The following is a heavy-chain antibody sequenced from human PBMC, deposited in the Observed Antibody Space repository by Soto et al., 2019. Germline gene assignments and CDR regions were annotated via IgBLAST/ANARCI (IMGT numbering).Heavy chain of an antibody. J-gene: IGHJ5*02. CDR2: ISGSGGGT. CDR1: GFTFSSYA. Sequence: PVGSLRLSCAASGFTFSSYAMSWVRQAPGKGLEWVSAISGSGGGTYYADSVKGRFTISRDNSKNTLYLQMNSLRAEDTAVYYCAKVIYCTNGVCGYNCFDPCGQRTLVTVSS. V-gene: IGHV3-23*01. CDR3: AKVIYCTNGVCGYNCFDP. D-gene: IGHD2-8*01.